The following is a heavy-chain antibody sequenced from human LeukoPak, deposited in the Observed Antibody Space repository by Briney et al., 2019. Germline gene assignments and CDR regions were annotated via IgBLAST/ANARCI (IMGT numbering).Heavy chain of an antibody. D-gene: IGHD1-20*01. CDR3: GRDVNWNQIDY. Sequence: GGSLRLSCAASGFTFNNHWMHWVRHAPGKGLVWISRINTDGRTTDYADSVKGRFTISRDNAKNTLYLQMNSPRAEDTAVYYCGRDVNWNQIDYWGQGSLVTVSS. CDR2: INTDGRTT. CDR1: GFTFNNHW. J-gene: IGHJ4*02. V-gene: IGHV3-74*01.